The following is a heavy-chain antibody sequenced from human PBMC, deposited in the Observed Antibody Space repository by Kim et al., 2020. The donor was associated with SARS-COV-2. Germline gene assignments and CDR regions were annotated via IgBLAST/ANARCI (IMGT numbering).Heavy chain of an antibody. CDR2: ISYDGSNK. CDR1: GFTFSSYG. D-gene: IGHD2-15*01. Sequence: GGSLRLSCAASGFTFSSYGMHWVRQAPGKGLEWVAVISYDGSNKYYADSVKGRFTISRDNSKNTLYLQMNSLRAEDTAVYYCANDYGGYSPFDYWGQGTLVTVSS. CDR3: ANDYGGYSPFDY. V-gene: IGHV3-30*18. J-gene: IGHJ4*02.